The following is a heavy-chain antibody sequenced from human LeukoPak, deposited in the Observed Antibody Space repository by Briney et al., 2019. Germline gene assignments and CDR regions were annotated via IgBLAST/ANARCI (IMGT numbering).Heavy chain of an antibody. Sequence: PSETLSLTCAVYGGSFSGYYWSWIRQPPGKGLEWIGYIYYSGSTYYNPSLKSRVTISVDTSKNQFSLKLSSVTAADTAVYYCARVVVYYYYGMDVWGQGTTVTVSS. V-gene: IGHV4-30-4*08. CDR2: IYYSGST. J-gene: IGHJ6*02. CDR3: ARVVVYYYYGMDV. CDR1: GGSFSGYY.